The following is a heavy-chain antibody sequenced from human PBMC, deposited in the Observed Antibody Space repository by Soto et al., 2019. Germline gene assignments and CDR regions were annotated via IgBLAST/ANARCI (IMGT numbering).Heavy chain of an antibody. Sequence: QVQLVQSGAEVQKPGSSVKVSCKASGGTFSSYTISWVRQAPGQGLEWMGRIIPILGIANYAQKFQGRVTITAEKPPSTAYRGLGSLRSEDPAVFYCAGGGRRGGNAFDIWGQGTMVTVSS. CDR1: GGTFSSYT. CDR2: IIPILGIA. CDR3: AGGGRRGGNAFDI. D-gene: IGHD3-16*01. V-gene: IGHV1-69*02. J-gene: IGHJ3*02.